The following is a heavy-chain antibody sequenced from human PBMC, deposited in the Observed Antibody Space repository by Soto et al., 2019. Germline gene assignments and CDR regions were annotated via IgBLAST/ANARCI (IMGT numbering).Heavy chain of an antibody. J-gene: IGHJ4*02. CDR2: ISAHNGNT. CDR1: GYGFTTYG. V-gene: IGHV1-18*01. Sequence: QVHLVQSGAEVKKPGASVKVSCKGSGYGFTTYGITWVRQAPGLGLEWMAWISAHNGNTNYAQKLQGRVTVTRDTSTSTAYMELLSLRSDATAVYYCARGRYGDYWGQGALVTVSS. CDR3: ARGRYGDY. D-gene: IGHD1-1*01.